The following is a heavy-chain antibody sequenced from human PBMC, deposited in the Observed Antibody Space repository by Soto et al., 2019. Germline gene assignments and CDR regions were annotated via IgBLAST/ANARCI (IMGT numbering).Heavy chain of an antibody. J-gene: IGHJ4*02. Sequence: GASVKVSCKASGGTFSSYAISWVRQAPGQGLEWMGIVHPSGGSTNYAQKFQGRVSMTWDTSTSTVYMDLSSLRSDDTAVYYCARAPYSSSSFFFDYWGQGTLVTVSS. D-gene: IGHD6-6*01. CDR1: GGTFSSYA. CDR2: VHPSGGST. CDR3: ARAPYSSSSFFFDY. V-gene: IGHV1-46*01.